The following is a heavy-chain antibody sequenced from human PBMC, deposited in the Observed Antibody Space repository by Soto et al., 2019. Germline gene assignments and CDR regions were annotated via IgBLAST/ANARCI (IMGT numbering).Heavy chain of an antibody. J-gene: IGHJ4*02. V-gene: IGHV4-38-2*01. D-gene: IGHD3-10*01. Sequence: PSETLSLTCAVSGYSISSGYYLGLIRQPPGKVLEWIGSIYHSGSTYYNPSLKSRVTISVDTSKNQFSLKLSSVTAADTAVYYCARCSMVRGVIVFDYWGQGTLVTVSS. CDR2: IYHSGST. CDR1: GYSISSGYY. CDR3: ARCSMVRGVIVFDY.